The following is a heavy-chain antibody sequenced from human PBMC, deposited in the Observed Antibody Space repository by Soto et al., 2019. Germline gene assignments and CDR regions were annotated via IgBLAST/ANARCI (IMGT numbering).Heavy chain of an antibody. V-gene: IGHV1-69*01. CDR1: GGTFSSYA. J-gene: IGHJ4*02. CDR3: ARERSSGWYEIQYYFDY. Sequence: QVQLVQSGAEVKKPGSSVKVSCKASGGTFSSYAISWVRQAPGQVLEWMGGIIPIFGTANYAQKFQGRVTIAADESTSTAYMELSSLRSEDTAVYYCARERSSGWYEIQYYFDYWGQGTLVTVSS. CDR2: IIPIFGTA. D-gene: IGHD6-19*01.